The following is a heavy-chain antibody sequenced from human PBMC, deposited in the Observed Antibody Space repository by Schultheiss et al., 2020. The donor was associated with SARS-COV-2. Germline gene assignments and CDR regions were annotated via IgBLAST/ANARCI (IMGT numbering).Heavy chain of an antibody. CDR2: IYYSGST. Sequence: SETLSLTCSVSGDSINNYYWGWIRQPPGKGLEWIGSIYYSGSTYYNPSLKSRVTISVDTSKNQFSLKLSSVTAADTAVYYCARRGYYDSLGFYHDAFDIWGQGTMVTVSS. CDR1: GDSINNYY. D-gene: IGHD3-22*01. CDR3: ARRGYYDSLGFYHDAFDI. J-gene: IGHJ3*02. V-gene: IGHV4-39*01.